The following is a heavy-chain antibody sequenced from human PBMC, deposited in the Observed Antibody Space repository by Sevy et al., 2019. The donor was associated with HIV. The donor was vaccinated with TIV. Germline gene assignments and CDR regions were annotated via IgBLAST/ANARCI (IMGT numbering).Heavy chain of an antibody. CDR2: IYPGDSNT. J-gene: IGHJ5*02. CDR3: AGRGESYEWFDP. D-gene: IGHD1-26*01. V-gene: IGHV5-51*01. Sequence: GESLKISCKGSGYTFTNYWIAWLRQMPGKGLEWMGIIYPGDSNTKYSTSFQGQVTISADKSISTAYLQWRTLKPSDNAMYYCAGRGESYEWFDPWGQGTLVTVSS. CDR1: GYTFTNYW.